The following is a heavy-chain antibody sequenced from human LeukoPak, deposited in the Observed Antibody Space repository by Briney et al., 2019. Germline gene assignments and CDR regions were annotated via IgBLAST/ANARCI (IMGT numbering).Heavy chain of an antibody. D-gene: IGHD3-22*01. Sequence: ASVKVSCKASGYTFTNYVMNWVRQAPGQGLEWMGWINTNTGNPTYAQGFTGRFVFSLDTSVGTAYLQVSSLKAEDTAVYYCARDPNYYYDSSGYYGDYWGQGTLVTVSS. CDR2: INTNTGNP. CDR3: ARDPNYYYDSSGYYGDY. J-gene: IGHJ4*02. CDR1: GYTFTNYV. V-gene: IGHV7-4-1*02.